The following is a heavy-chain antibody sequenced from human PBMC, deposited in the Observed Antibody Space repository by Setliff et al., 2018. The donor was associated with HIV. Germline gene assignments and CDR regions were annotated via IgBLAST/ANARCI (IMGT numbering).Heavy chain of an antibody. CDR2: ISSTGTYI. D-gene: IGHD3-22*01. V-gene: IGHV3-21*01. CDR3: ARDWGEHYDSSGFSS. Sequence: PGGSLRLSCAASGFNFSSHTMNWIRQAPGKGLEWVSSISSTGTYIYYAYSMKGRFTISRDNSKNMLYLQMNSLRAEDTAVYYCARDWGEHYDSSGFSSWGQGTLVTVSS. CDR1: GFNFSSHT. J-gene: IGHJ5*02.